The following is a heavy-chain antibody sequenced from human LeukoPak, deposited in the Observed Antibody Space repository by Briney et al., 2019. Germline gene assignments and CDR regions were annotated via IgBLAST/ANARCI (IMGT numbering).Heavy chain of an antibody. Sequence: GGSLRLSCAASGFAFNTYAMTWVRQAPGKGLEWVSYISGGDSTIYYADSVKGRFTISRDNAKNSLYLQMNSLRAEDTAVYYCARDTPPSYYHYMDVWGKGTTVTVSS. CDR3: ARDTPPSYYHYMDV. CDR1: GFAFNTYA. V-gene: IGHV3-48*03. J-gene: IGHJ6*03. CDR2: ISGGDSTI.